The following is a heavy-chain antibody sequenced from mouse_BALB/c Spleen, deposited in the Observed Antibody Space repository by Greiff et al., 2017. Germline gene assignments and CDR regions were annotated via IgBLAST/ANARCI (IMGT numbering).Heavy chain of an antibody. CDR1: GFTFSDYG. V-gene: IGHV5-15*02. CDR2: ISNLAYSI. J-gene: IGHJ1*01. CDR3: ARDWYFDV. Sequence: EVHLVESGGGLVQPGGSRKLSCAASGFTFSDYGMAWVRQAPGKGPEWVAFISNLAYSIYYADTVTGRFTISRENAKNTLYLEMSSLRSEDTAMYYCARDWYFDVWGAGTTVTVSS.